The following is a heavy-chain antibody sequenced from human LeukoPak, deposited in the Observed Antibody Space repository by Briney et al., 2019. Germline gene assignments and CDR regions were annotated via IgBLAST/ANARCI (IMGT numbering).Heavy chain of an antibody. V-gene: IGHV3-74*01. CDR2: INSDGSTT. D-gene: IGHD3-3*01. J-gene: IGHJ4*02. CDR1: GFTFRSYW. Sequence: PGGSLRLSCAASGFTFRSYWMHWVRHAPGKGLVWVSRINSDGSTTNYADPVKGRFTISRDNAKNTLYLQMNSLGAEDTAVYYCARAPYFDFWSGYPPDYWGQGTLVTVSS. CDR3: ARAPYFDFWSGYPPDY.